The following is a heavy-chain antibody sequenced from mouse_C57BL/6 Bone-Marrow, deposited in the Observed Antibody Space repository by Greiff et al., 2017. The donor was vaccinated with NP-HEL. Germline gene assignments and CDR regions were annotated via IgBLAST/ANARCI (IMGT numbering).Heavy chain of an antibody. V-gene: IGHV5-9*01. D-gene: IGHD1-1*01. J-gene: IGHJ1*03. CDR1: GFTFSSYT. Sequence: EVMLVESGGGLVKPGGSLKLSCAASGFTFSSYTMSWVRQTPEKRLEWVATISGGGGNTYYPDSVKGRFTISRDNAKNTLYLQMSSLRSEDTALYYCARLLLRYRYFDVWGTGTTVTVSS. CDR3: ARLLLRYRYFDV. CDR2: ISGGGGNT.